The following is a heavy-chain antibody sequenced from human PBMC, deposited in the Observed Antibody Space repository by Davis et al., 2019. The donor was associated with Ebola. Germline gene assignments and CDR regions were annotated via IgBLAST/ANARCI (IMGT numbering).Heavy chain of an antibody. V-gene: IGHV4-30-2*01. D-gene: IGHD3/OR15-3a*01. CDR2: IYHSGST. J-gene: IGHJ5*02. CDR3: ARGLPFDP. Sequence: MPSETLSLTCAVSGGSISSGGYSWSWIRQPPGKGLEWIGYIYHSGSTYYNPSLKSRVTISVDRSKNQFSLKLSSVTAADTAVYYCARGLPFDPWGQGTLVTVSS. CDR1: GGSISSGGYS.